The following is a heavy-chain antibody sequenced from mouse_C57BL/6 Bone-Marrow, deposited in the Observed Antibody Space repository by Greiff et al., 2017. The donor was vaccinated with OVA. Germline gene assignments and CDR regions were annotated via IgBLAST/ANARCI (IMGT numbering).Heavy chain of an antibody. V-gene: IGHV5-12*01. Sequence: EVQLVESGGGLVQPGGSLKLSCAASGFTFSDYYMYWVRQTPQKMLAWVAYISNGGGSTSYPDTVKGRFTISRDNAKNTRYLQMSRLKSEDTAMYYCARQNWDWFADWGQGTLVTVSA. CDR1: GFTFSDYY. CDR3: ARQNWDWFAD. D-gene: IGHD4-1*01. CDR2: ISNGGGST. J-gene: IGHJ3*01.